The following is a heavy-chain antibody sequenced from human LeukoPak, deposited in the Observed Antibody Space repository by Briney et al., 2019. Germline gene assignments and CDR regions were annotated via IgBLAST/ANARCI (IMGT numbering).Heavy chain of an antibody. J-gene: IGHJ4*02. CDR2: INDSGST. CDR1: GGSFSGYY. Sequence: SETLSLTCAVYGGSFSGYYWSWIRQPPGKGLEWIGEINDSGSTNYNPSLKSRVTMLVDASKNQFSLKLTSVTAADTAVYYCARLPEDYVWGSYRYKGESDYWGQGTLVTVSS. D-gene: IGHD3-16*02. CDR3: ARLPEDYVWGSYRYKGESDY. V-gene: IGHV4-34*01.